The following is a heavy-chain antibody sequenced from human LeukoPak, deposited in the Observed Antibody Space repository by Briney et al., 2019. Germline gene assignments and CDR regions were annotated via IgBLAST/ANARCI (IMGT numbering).Heavy chain of an antibody. Sequence: SETLSLTCTVSGGSISSGSYCWSCIRQPAGQELEGIGRIYTSGSTNYNPSLKSRVTISVDTSKNQFSLKLSSVTAADTAVYYCARTRNTMVRGVSDYWGQGTLVTVSS. CDR3: ARTRNTMVRGVSDY. CDR1: GGSISSGSYC. D-gene: IGHD3-10*01. J-gene: IGHJ4*02. CDR2: IYTSGST. V-gene: IGHV4-61*02.